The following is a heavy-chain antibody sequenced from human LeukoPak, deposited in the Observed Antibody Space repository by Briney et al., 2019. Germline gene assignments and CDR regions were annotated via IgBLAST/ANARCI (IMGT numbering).Heavy chain of an antibody. V-gene: IGHV4-34*01. J-gene: IGHJ4*02. CDR3: ASRSSYFDY. CDR1: GGSFSGYY. Sequence: PSETLSLTCAVYGGSFSGYYWSWIRQPPGKGLEWIGEINHSGSTNYNPSLKSRVTISVDTSKNQFSLKLSSVTAADTAVYYCASRSSYFDYWGQGTLVTVSS. CDR2: INHSGST.